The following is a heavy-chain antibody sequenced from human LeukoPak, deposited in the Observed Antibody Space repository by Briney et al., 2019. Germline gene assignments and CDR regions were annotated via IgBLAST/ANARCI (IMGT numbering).Heavy chain of an antibody. V-gene: IGHV3-7*01. D-gene: IGHD7-27*01. CDR1: GFTFSNYW. CDR3: ARDYVWGSSGSDY. Sequence: GGSLRLSCAASGFTFSNYWMTWFRQTPGKGLEWVGNIKPDGSEKYYVDSVKGRFTISRDNAKNSLFLQMSSLRVEDTAIYYCARDYVWGSSGSDYWGQGTLVTVSS. CDR2: IKPDGSEK. J-gene: IGHJ4*02.